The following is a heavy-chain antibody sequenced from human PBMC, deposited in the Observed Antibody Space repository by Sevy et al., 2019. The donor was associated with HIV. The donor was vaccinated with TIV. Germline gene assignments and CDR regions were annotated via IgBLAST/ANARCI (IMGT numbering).Heavy chain of an antibody. V-gene: IGHV3-74*03. CDR2: INSDGSTT. Sequence: GGSLRLSCAASGFTFSNSWMHWVRQVPGKGLVWVAYINSDGSTTTYADSVKGRFTISRDNAKNTVYLQTNSLRAEDTAVYYCARDSSYALDVWGQGTTVTVSS. CDR3: ARDSSYALDV. CDR1: GFTFSNSW. J-gene: IGHJ6*02.